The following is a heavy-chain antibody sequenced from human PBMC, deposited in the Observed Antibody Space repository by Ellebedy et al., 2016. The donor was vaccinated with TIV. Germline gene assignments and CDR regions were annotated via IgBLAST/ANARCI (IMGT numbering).Heavy chain of an antibody. Sequence: GESLKISCAASGFTFSSYAMSWVRQAPGKGLEWVSVISGSGGSTYYADSVKGRFTISRDNSNNTLYLQMNSLRAEDTAVYYCARDLRFDYWGQGTLVTVSS. CDR2: ISGSGGST. V-gene: IGHV3-23*01. CDR1: GFTFSSYA. CDR3: ARDLRFDY. J-gene: IGHJ4*02.